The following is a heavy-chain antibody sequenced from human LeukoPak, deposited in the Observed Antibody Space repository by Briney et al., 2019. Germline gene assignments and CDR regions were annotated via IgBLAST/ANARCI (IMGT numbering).Heavy chain of an antibody. CDR2: IYYSGST. D-gene: IGHD4-17*01. CDR3: ARGNRYDYGDYVVDWFDP. V-gene: IGHV4-59*01. Sequence: SETLSLTCAVYGGSFSGYYWSWIRQPPGKGLEWIGYIYYSGSTNYNPSLKSRVTISVDTSKNQFSLKLSSVTAADTAVYYCARGNRYDYGDYVVDWFDPWGQGTLVTVSS. CDR1: GGSFSGYY. J-gene: IGHJ5*02.